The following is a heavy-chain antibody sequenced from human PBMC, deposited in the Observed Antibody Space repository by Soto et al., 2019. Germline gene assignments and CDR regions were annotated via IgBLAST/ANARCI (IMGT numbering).Heavy chain of an antibody. D-gene: IGHD2-8*02. CDR3: PHQYCPGGYCFSPEY. CDR1: GITFRSYS. CDR2: ITSDSSDI. V-gene: IGHV3-21*01. Sequence: GGSLRLSCAASGITFRSYSMSWVRQAPGKGLEWVSSITSDSSDIYYADSVKGRFTISRDNGENSLYLQMTSLGAEDTGVYYSPHQYCPGGYCFSPEYWGQGVLVTVSS. J-gene: IGHJ4*02.